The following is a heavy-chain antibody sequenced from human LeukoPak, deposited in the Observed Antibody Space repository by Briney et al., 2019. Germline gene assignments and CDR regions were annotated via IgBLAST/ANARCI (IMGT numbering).Heavy chain of an antibody. D-gene: IGHD6-13*01. Sequence: GGSLRLSCTASGFTFSTYSMNWVRQAPGKGLEWVASISDRGTYIYYADSVKGRFTISRDNAKNSLYLQMNSLRAEDTAVYYCARASQLVWGFDYWGQGTLVTVSS. J-gene: IGHJ4*02. V-gene: IGHV3-21*04. CDR3: ARASQLVWGFDY. CDR2: ISDRGTYI. CDR1: GFTFSTYS.